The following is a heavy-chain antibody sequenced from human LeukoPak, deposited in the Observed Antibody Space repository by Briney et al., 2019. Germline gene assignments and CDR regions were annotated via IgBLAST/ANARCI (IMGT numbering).Heavy chain of an antibody. CDR3: ARRAVVAATPVSAFDI. V-gene: IGHV3-7*01. D-gene: IGHD2-15*01. CDR2: IKQDGSEK. CDR1: GFTLSGYW. Sequence: PGGSLRLSCAASGFTLSGYWMSWVRQAPGKGLEWVANIKQDGSEKYYVDSVKGRITISRDNAKNSLYLQMNSLRAEDTAVYYCARRAVVAATPVSAFDIWGQGTMVTVSS. J-gene: IGHJ3*02.